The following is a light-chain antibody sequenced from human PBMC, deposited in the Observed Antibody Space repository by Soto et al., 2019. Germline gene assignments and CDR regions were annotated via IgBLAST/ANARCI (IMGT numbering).Light chain of an antibody. CDR1: QGITSY. CDR2: AAS. V-gene: IGKV1-9*01. Sequence: DIQLTQSPSFLSASVGDRVTVTCRASQGITSYLAWYQQKPGQAPKLLIYAASTLQSGVPSRFSGGGSGTDFTLTISSLRPEDFATYYCQQVDSYPYTFGQGTTLEIK. J-gene: IGKJ2*01. CDR3: QQVDSYPYT.